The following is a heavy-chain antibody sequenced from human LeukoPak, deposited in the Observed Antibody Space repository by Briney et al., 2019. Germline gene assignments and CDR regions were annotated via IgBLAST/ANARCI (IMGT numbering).Heavy chain of an antibody. CDR1: GFTFSSYA. Sequence: GGSLRLSCAASGFTFSSYAMHWVRQAPGKGLEWVAVISYDGSNKYYADSVKGRFTISRDNSKNTLYLQMNSLRAEDTAVYYCAKVVGVTGYWGQGTLVTVSS. J-gene: IGHJ4*02. V-gene: IGHV3-30-3*01. CDR2: ISYDGSNK. CDR3: AKVVGVTGY. D-gene: IGHD1-26*01.